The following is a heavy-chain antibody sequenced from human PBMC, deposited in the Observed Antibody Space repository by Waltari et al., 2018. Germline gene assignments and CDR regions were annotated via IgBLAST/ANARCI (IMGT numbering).Heavy chain of an antibody. J-gene: IGHJ6*02. D-gene: IGHD6-19*01. V-gene: IGHV3-7*03. Sequence: EVQLVESGGGLVQPGGSLRLSCAASGFTFSSYWMSWVRQAPGKGLEWVANIKQDGSEKYYVDSVKGRFTISRDNAKNSLYLQMNSLRAEDTAVYYCARDKGKSLWLVLTGMDVWGQGTTVTVSS. CDR1: GFTFSSYW. CDR2: IKQDGSEK. CDR3: ARDKGKSLWLVLTGMDV.